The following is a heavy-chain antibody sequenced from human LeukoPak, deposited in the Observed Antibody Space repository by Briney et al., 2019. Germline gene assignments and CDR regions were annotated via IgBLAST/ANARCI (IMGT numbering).Heavy chain of an antibody. CDR1: GFTFSYYD. CDR3: ARSERCGGDCYFIDY. D-gene: IGHD2-21*02. J-gene: IGHJ4*02. Sequence: PGGSLRLSCVASGFTFSYYDMHWVRQATGKGLEWVSAIAGDTFYPGSVKGRFTISRENAKNSLYLQMGSLRAEDMAVYYCARSERCGGDCYFIDYWGQGTLVTVSS. V-gene: IGHV3-13*01. CDR2: IAGDT.